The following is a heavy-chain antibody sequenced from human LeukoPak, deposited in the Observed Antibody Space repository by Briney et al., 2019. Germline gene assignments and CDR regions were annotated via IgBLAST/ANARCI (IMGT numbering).Heavy chain of an antibody. CDR1: GFTLSSYW. V-gene: IGHV3-74*01. CDR2: IKTDGSST. D-gene: IGHD3-3*01. CDR3: VRGWSGYYAVDY. Sequence: GGSLRLSCAASGFTLSSYWMHWVRQAPGKGLVWVSRIKTDGSSTNYADFVKGRFTISRDNAKNTVYLQMNSLRAEDTAVYYCVRGWSGYYAVDYWGQGTLVTASS. J-gene: IGHJ4*02.